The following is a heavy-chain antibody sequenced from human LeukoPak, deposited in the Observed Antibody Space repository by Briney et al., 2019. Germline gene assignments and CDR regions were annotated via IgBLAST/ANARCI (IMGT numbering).Heavy chain of an antibody. Sequence: ASVKVSCKASGYTFPGYYMHWVRQAPGQGLEWMGWINPNSGGTNYAQKFQGRVTMTRDTSISTAYMELSRLRSDDAAVYYCAREHSSSSGKVFDYWGQGTLVTVSS. V-gene: IGHV1-2*02. D-gene: IGHD6-6*01. CDR1: GYTFPGYY. J-gene: IGHJ4*02. CDR3: AREHSSSSGKVFDY. CDR2: INPNSGGT.